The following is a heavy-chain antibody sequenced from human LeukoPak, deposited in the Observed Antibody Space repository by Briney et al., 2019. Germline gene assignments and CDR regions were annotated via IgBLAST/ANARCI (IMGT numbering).Heavy chain of an antibody. Sequence: GASVKVSCKASGYTFTSYDTNWVRQATGQGLEWMGWMNPNSGNTGYAQKFQGRVTMTRSTSISTAYMELSSLRSEDTAVYYCARAYYDSSGYYSFDYWGQGTLVTVSS. CDR1: GYTFTSYD. CDR2: MNPNSGNT. D-gene: IGHD3-22*01. J-gene: IGHJ4*02. V-gene: IGHV1-8*01. CDR3: ARAYYDSSGYYSFDY.